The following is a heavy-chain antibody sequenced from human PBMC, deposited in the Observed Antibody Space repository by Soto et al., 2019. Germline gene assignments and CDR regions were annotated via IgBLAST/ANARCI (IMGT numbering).Heavy chain of an antibody. J-gene: IGHJ4*02. V-gene: IGHV3-30*18. CDR1: EFNISSYD. D-gene: IGHD4-17*01. Sequence: GRPLRLSCIASEFNISSYDVHRVRQAPYKGLEWVAVISYDETNKYYADSVKGRFTISRDNSKNTLYLQLNSLRTEDTAVYYCAKVRGLGVTTFFFDYWGQGKLVTVSS. CDR2: ISYDETNK. CDR3: AKVRGLGVTTFFFDY.